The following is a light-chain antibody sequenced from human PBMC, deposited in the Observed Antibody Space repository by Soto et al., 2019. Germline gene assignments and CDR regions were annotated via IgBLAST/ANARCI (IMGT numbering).Light chain of an antibody. CDR2: SSD. V-gene: IGLV1-44*01. J-gene: IGLJ3*02. Sequence: QSVLTQPPSASGTPGQRVTISCSGGSSNIGRNTVKWYRQLPGTAPKLLIGSSDQRPSGVPDRFSGSQSGTSASLAISGLQSEDEADYICAAWDDSLNAWAFGGGTKLTV. CDR1: SSNIGRNT. CDR3: AAWDDSLNAWA.